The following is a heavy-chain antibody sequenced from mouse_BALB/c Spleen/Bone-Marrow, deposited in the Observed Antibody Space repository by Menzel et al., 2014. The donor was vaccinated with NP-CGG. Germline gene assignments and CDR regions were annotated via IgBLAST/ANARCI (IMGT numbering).Heavy chain of an antibody. CDR2: INPSNVDT. V-gene: IGHV1S81*02. D-gene: IGHD1-1*01. CDR1: GYTFTSYY. J-gene: IGHJ4*01. CDR3: SRGYYGSTYYYAMHY. Sequence: VKLQESGAELVKPGASVKLSCKASGYTFTSYYMFWVKQRPGQGLEWIGEINPSNVDTNFNEKFKSKATLTVDKSSNTAYMQLSSLTSEDSAVYYCSRGYYGSTYYYAMHYWGQGTSVTVSS.